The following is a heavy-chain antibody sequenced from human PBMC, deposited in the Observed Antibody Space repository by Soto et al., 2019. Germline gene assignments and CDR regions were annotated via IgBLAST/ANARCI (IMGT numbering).Heavy chain of an antibody. J-gene: IGHJ3*02. CDR3: ARTGGSLGDAFDI. CDR2: IYYSGST. Sequence: QVQLQESGPGLVKPSETLSLTCTVSGGSVSSGSYYWSWIRQPPGKGLEWIGYIYYSGSTNYNPSLKSRVTLSVDTSKNQFSLKLSSVTAADTAVYYCARTGGSLGDAFDICGQGTMVTVSS. D-gene: IGHD1-26*01. V-gene: IGHV4-61*01. CDR1: GGSVSSGSYY.